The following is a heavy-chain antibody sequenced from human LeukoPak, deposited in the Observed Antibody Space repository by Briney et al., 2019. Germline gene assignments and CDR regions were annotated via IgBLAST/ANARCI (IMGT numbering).Heavy chain of an antibody. CDR3: ARAGELLALGSIGY. Sequence: ASVKVSCKASGYTFTSYGISWVRQAPGQGLEWMGWINPNSGGTNYAQKFQGRVTMTRDTSISTAYMELSRLRSDDTAVYYCARAGELLALGSIGYWGQGTLVTVSS. CDR2: INPNSGGT. D-gene: IGHD1-26*01. J-gene: IGHJ4*02. V-gene: IGHV1-2*02. CDR1: GYTFTSYG.